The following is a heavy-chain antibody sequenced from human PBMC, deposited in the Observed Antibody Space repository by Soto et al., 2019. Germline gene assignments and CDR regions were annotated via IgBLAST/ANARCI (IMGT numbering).Heavy chain of an antibody. J-gene: IGHJ5*02. D-gene: IGHD3-10*01. V-gene: IGHV1-18*01. CDR1: GYTFTSYG. CDR3: ARSPLDYYGSVSYFITGRFDP. Sequence: ASVKVSCKASGYTFTSYGISWVRQAPGQGLEWMGWISAYNGNTNYAQKLQGRVTMTTDTSTSTAYMELRSLRSDDTAVYYCARSPLDYYGSVSYFITGRFDPWGQGTLVTVSS. CDR2: ISAYNGNT.